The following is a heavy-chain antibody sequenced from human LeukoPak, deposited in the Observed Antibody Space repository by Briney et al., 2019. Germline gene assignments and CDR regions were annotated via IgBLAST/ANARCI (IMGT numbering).Heavy chain of an antibody. CDR2: INSDGSIT. D-gene: IGHD6-13*01. V-gene: IGHV3-74*01. CDR1: GFTFSTYW. J-gene: IGHJ3*01. CDR3: AGGISATGGG. Sequence: PGASLRLSCAASGFTFSTYWMHWVRQAPGKGLVWVSRINSDGSITTYADSVKGRFTISRDNAKNTLYLQMNSLRAEDTAVYYCAGGISATGGGWGQGTMVTVSS.